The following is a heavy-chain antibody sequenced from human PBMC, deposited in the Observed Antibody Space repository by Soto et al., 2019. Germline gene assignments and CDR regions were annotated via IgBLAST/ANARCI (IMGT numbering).Heavy chain of an antibody. CDR1: GSSVSSDYYY. J-gene: IGHJ2*01. CDR3: ARSGFTYGPPGYFEL. D-gene: IGHD5-18*01. Sequence: QVQLQESGPGLVKPSETLSLTCTVSGSSVSSDYYYWTWVRQPPEKGLEWIGFVYNSGSTNYNPSLKRRVTISVDTTKNQFSLRLSSVTAADTAVYFCARSGFTYGPPGYFELWGRGSLVTVSS. CDR2: VYNSGST. V-gene: IGHV4-61*01.